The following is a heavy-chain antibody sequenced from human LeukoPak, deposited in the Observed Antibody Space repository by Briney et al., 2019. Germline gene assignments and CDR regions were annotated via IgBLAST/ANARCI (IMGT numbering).Heavy chain of an antibody. V-gene: IGHV4-39*01. CDR2: IYYSGST. CDR1: GGSISSSSYY. CDR3: AKQIHYYYYMDV. Sequence: SETLSLTCTVSGGSISSSSYYWGWIRQPPGKGLEWIGSIYYSGSTYYNPSLKSRVTISVDTSKNQFSLKLSSVTAADTAVYYCAKQIHYYYYMDVWGKGTTVTVSS. J-gene: IGHJ6*03.